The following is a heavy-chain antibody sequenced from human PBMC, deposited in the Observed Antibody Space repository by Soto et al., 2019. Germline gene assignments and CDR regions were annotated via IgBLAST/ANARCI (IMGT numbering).Heavy chain of an antibody. V-gene: IGHV4-31*03. Sequence: SETLSLTCTVSGGSISSGGYYWSWIRQHPGKGLEWIGYIYYSGSTYYNPSLKSRVTISVDTSKNQFSLKLSSVTAADTAVYYCARGAIVVVPAASNAFDIWGQGTMVTVSS. CDR1: GGSISSGGYY. CDR3: ARGAIVVVPAASNAFDI. D-gene: IGHD2-2*01. CDR2: IYYSGST. J-gene: IGHJ3*02.